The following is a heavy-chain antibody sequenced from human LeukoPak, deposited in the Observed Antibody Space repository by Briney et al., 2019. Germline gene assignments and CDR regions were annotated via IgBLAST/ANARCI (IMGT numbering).Heavy chain of an antibody. CDR2: IIPIFGTA. CDR1: GGTFISYA. J-gene: IGHJ4*02. V-gene: IGHV1-69*13. D-gene: IGHD3-22*01. Sequence: SVKVSCKASGGTFISYAISWVRQAPGQGLEWMGGIIPIFGTANYAQKFQGRVTITADESTSTAYMELSSLRSEDTAVYYCARSLDSSGYSEPFDYWGQGTLVTVSS. CDR3: ARSLDSSGYSEPFDY.